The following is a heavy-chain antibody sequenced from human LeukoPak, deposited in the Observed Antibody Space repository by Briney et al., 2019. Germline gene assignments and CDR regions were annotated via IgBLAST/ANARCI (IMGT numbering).Heavy chain of an antibody. V-gene: IGHV4-4*07. CDR1: GGSIKDYY. J-gene: IGHJ4*02. CDR2: IYTTVST. Sequence: SETLSLTCTVAGGSIKDYYWTWLRQPAGKGLEWIGRIYTTVSTNYNPSLQSRVTMSVYTSKNQFSLKLTPVTAAGTAMYSCARDRFGYYFDYWGQGTLVTVSS. D-gene: IGHD3-10*01. CDR3: ARDRFGYYFDY.